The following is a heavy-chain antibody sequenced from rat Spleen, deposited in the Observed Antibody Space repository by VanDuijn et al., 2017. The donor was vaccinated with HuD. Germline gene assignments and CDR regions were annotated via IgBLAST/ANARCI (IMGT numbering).Heavy chain of an antibody. Sequence: EVLLKESGGGLVQPGRSVKLSCVASGFTFNTYWMNWVRQAPTKGLEWVASISPSGGSTYYRYSVQGRFTISRDNAKRTLYLQMDSLRSEDTATYYCARSEGTHYYLPFADWGQGSLVTVSS. CDR2: ISPSGGST. D-gene: IGHD1-12*02. J-gene: IGHJ3*01. CDR3: ARSEGTHYYLPFAD. CDR1: GFTFNTYW. V-gene: IGHV5-31*01.